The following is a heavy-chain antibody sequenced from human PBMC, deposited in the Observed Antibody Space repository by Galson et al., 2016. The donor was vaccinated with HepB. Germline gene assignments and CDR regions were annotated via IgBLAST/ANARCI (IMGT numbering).Heavy chain of an antibody. CDR1: GFTFSSYW. Sequence: SLRLSCAASGFTFSSYWMHWVRQGPGKGPVWVSRLGPDGSSTTYADSVKGRFTISRDNAKNTLYLQMSSLRADDTAVYYCVRYIVASAKYDYWGQGALVTVSS. D-gene: IGHD2-2*01. CDR2: LGPDGSST. V-gene: IGHV3-74*01. CDR3: VRYIVASAKYDY. J-gene: IGHJ4*02.